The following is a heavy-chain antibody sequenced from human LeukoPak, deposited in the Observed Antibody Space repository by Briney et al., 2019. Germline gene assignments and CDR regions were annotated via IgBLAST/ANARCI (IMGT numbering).Heavy chain of an antibody. J-gene: IGHJ5*02. Sequence: ASVKVSCKTSGYTFTSYDLNWVRQATGQGLEWMGWMNPNSGNTGYAQKFQGKVTMTRNTSISTAYMELSRLRSDDTAVYYCAGDDGMVRGEVPWGQGTLVTVSS. CDR3: AGDDGMVRGEVP. D-gene: IGHD3-10*01. V-gene: IGHV1-8*01. CDR1: GYTFTSYD. CDR2: MNPNSGNT.